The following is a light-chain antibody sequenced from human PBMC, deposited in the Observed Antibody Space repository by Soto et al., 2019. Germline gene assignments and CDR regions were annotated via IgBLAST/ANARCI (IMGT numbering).Light chain of an antibody. CDR1: NSDVGGYSY. CDR2: DVS. Sequence: QSALTQPASVSGSPGQSITISCTGTNSDVGGYSYVSWYQQLPGKAPQLMIYDVSNRPSGVSDRFSGSKSGNTASLTISGLQAEDEADYYCSSYRSSSMVFGGGTQLTVL. V-gene: IGLV2-14*01. CDR3: SSYRSSSMV. J-gene: IGLJ3*02.